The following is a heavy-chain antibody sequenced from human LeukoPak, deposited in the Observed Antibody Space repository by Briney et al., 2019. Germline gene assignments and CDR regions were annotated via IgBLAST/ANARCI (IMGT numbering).Heavy chain of an antibody. Sequence: ASVKVSCKASGCTFSSYAISWVRQAPAQGLEWMGGIIPIFGTANYAQKFQGRVTITADKSTSTAYMELSSLRSEDTAVYYCASTSQAKWELLRGYYYYMDVWGKGTTVTVSS. CDR2: IIPIFGTA. CDR1: GCTFSSYA. D-gene: IGHD1-26*01. J-gene: IGHJ6*03. CDR3: ASTSQAKWELLRGYYYYMDV. V-gene: IGHV1-69*06.